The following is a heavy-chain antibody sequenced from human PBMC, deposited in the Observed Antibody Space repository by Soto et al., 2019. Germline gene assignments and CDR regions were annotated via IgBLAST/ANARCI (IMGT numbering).Heavy chain of an antibody. D-gene: IGHD6-19*01. CDR1: GGTFSSYA. J-gene: IGHJ3*02. V-gene: IGHV1-69*13. Sequence: SVKVSCKASGGTFSSYAISWVRQAPGQGLEWMRGIIPIFGTANYAQKFQGRVTITADESTSTAYMELSSLRSEDTAVYYCARANGIAVAGNGAFDIWGQGTMVTVSS. CDR2: IIPIFGTA. CDR3: ARANGIAVAGNGAFDI.